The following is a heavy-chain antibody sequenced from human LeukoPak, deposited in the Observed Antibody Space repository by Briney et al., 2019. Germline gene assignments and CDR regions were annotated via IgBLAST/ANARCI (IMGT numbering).Heavy chain of an antibody. CDR2: ISGSGGST. CDR3: AKLPRSNYYYGMDV. Sequence: GGSLRLSCAASGFTFSSYAMSWVRQAPGKGLEWVSAISGSGGSTYYADSVKGRFTISRDNPKNTLYLQMNSLRAEDTAVYYCAKLPRSNYYYGMDVWGQGTTVTVSS. J-gene: IGHJ6*02. V-gene: IGHV3-23*01. CDR1: GFTFSSYA.